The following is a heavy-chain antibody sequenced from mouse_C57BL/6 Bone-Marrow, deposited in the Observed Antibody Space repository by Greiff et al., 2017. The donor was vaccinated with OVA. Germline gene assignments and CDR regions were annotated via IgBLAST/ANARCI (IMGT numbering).Heavy chain of an antibody. CDR1: GYSFTGYY. Sequence: EVQLQQSGPELVKPGASVKISCKASGYSFTGYYMNWVKQSPEKSLEWIGEINPSTGGTTYNQKFKAKATLTVDKSSSTAYMQLKSLTSEDSAVYYCARHERGDYDGFAYWGQGTLVTVSA. J-gene: IGHJ3*01. CDR2: INPSTGGT. V-gene: IGHV1-42*01. CDR3: ARHERGDYDGFAY. D-gene: IGHD2-4*01.